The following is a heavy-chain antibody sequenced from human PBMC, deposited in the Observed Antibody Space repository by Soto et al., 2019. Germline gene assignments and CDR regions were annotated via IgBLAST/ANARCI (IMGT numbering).Heavy chain of an antibody. CDR3: ARGVGSGSYYNQYNWFDP. V-gene: IGHV1-18*01. CDR2: ISAYNGNT. J-gene: IGHJ5*02. D-gene: IGHD3-10*01. Sequence: QVQLVQSGAEVKKPGASVKVSCKASGYTFTNYGISWVRQAPGQGLEWMGWISAYNGNTKYAQKLQGRVTMTTDTSPSTAYMELRSLRSDATAVYYCARGVGSGSYYNQYNWFDPWGQGTLVTVSS. CDR1: GYTFTNYG.